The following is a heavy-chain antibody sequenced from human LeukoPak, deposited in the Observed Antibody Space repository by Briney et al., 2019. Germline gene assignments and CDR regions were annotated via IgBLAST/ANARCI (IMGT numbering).Heavy chain of an antibody. CDR3: ARDTDELRYFDWLFPQGQLGYYYYMDV. D-gene: IGHD3-9*01. V-gene: IGHV4-61*02. CDR1: GGSITSGSYY. J-gene: IGHJ6*03. Sequence: SETLSLTCTVSGGSITSGSYYWSWIRQPAGKGLEWIGRIHTSGSTNYNPSLKSRVTISVDTSKNQFSLKLSSVTAADTAVYYCARDTDELRYFDWLFPQGQLGYYYYMDVWGKGTTVTVSS. CDR2: IHTSGST.